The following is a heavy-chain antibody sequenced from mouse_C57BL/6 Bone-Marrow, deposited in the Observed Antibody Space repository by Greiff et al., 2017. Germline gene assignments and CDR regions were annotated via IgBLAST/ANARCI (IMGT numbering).Heavy chain of an antibody. CDR3: ARDGNSRYAMDY. J-gene: IGHJ4*01. CDR2: IYPSDSNT. D-gene: IGHD2-1*01. Sequence: VQLQQPGAELVRPGSSVKLSCKASGYTFTSYWMDWVKQRPGQGLEWIGNIYPSDSNTHYNQKFKDKATLTVDKSSSTAYLQLSSLTSEDAAVYYCARDGNSRYAMDYWGQGTSVTVSS. CDR1: GYTFTSYW. V-gene: IGHV1-61*01.